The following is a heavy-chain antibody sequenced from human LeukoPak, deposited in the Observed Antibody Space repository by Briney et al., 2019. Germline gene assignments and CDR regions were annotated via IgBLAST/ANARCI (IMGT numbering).Heavy chain of an antibody. CDR3: ARHRPESGFWSGYYGQGPADYFDY. Sequence: SETLSLTCTVSGRSISSSSYYWGWIRQPPGKGLEWIGSIYYSGSTYYNPSLKSRVTISVDTSKSQFSLKLSSVTAADTAVYYCARHRPESGFWSGYYGQGPADYFDYWGQGTLVTVSS. V-gene: IGHV4-39*01. J-gene: IGHJ4*02. CDR1: GRSISSSSYY. D-gene: IGHD3-3*01. CDR2: IYYSGST.